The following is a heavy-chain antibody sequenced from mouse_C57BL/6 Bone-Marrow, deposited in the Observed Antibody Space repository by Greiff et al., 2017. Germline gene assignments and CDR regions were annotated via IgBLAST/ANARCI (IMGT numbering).Heavy chain of an antibody. D-gene: IGHD1-1*01. CDR3: ARSCYGSGCWFAY. Sequence: QVQLQQPGAELVKPGASVKLSCKASGYTFTSYWMHWVKQRPGQGLEWIGYINPSSGNTKYNEKFKDKATLTVDKSSSTAYMQLSSLTYEDSAVYYWARSCYGSGCWFAYWGQGALVTVSA. CDR1: GYTFTSYW. CDR2: INPSSGNT. J-gene: IGHJ3*01. V-gene: IGHV1-7*01.